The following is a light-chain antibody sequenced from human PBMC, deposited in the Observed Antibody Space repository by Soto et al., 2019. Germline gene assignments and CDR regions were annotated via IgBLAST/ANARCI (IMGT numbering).Light chain of an antibody. CDR2: EVS. CDR3: SSYTNSNTRV. V-gene: IGLV2-14*01. J-gene: IGLJ1*01. Sequence: QSALTQPASVSGSPGQSITISCTGTNSDVGDYNYVSWYQQHPGKAPKLIIYEVSSRPSGISARFSASKSGNTASLTISGLQAEDEADYYCSSYTNSNTRVFGTGTKVTAL. CDR1: NSDVGDYNY.